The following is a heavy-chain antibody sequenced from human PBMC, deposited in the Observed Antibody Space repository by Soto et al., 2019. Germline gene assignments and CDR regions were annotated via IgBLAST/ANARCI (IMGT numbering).Heavy chain of an antibody. D-gene: IGHD2-2*01. CDR2: ISVYSDNT. Sequence: GASVKVSCKASGYTFTSYGISWVRQAPGQALEWLGWISVYSDNTNYAQKLQGRVSMTTDTSTTTAYMELRSLRSDDTAVYYCARVVPGAEAWFGPWGQGTLVTVSS. CDR3: ARVVPGAEAWFGP. V-gene: IGHV1-18*01. J-gene: IGHJ5*02. CDR1: GYTFTSYG.